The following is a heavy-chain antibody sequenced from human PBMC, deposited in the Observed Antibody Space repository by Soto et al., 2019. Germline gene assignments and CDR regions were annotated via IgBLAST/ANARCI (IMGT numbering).Heavy chain of an antibody. CDR1: GFSLSTSGVG. CDR2: IYWDDDK. CDR3: AHTHYDILTGYSYNWFDP. D-gene: IGHD3-9*01. V-gene: IGHV2-5*02. Sequence: SGPTLVNPTQTLTLTCTFSGFSLSTSGVGVGWIRQPPGKALEWLALIYWDDDKRYSPSLKSRLTITKDTSKNQVVLTMTNMDPVDTATYYCAHTHYDILTGYSYNWFDPWGQGTLVTVSS. J-gene: IGHJ5*02.